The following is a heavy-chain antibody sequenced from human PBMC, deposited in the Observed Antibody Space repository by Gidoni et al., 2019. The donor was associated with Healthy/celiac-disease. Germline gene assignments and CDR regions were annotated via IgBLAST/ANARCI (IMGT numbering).Heavy chain of an antibody. V-gene: IGHV3-33*01. J-gene: IGHJ4*02. CDR1: GSTFSSYG. CDR3: ARDREVDYFDY. Sequence: QVQLVESGGGVVQPGRSLRRYCAASGSTFSSYGMHWVRQAPGKGLGLVSVICYDGSNKSYADSVKGRFTISRDNSKITLYLQINSLRAEDTAVYYCARDREVDYFDYWGQGTLVTVSS. CDR2: ICYDGSNK. D-gene: IGHD5-12*01.